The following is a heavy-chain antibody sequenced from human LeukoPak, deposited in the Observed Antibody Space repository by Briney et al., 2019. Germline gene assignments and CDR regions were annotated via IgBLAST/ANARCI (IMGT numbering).Heavy chain of an antibody. D-gene: IGHD6-19*01. J-gene: IGHJ6*03. CDR1: GFTFSSYG. Sequence: GGSLRLSCAASGFTFSSYGMHWVRQAPGKGLEWVAFIRYDGSNKYYADSVKGRFTISRDNSKNTLYLQMNSLRAEDTAVYYCARSVRQWLVGSWPYYYYYMDVWGKGTTVTVSS. CDR3: ARSVRQWLVGSWPYYYYYMDV. V-gene: IGHV3-30*02. CDR2: IRYDGSNK.